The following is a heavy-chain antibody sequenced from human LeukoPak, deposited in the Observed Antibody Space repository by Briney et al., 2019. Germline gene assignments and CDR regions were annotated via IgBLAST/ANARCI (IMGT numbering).Heavy chain of an antibody. CDR2: IIPFFGTA. CDR1: GGTFSSYA. D-gene: IGHD6-6*01. V-gene: IGHV1-69*05. J-gene: IGHJ6*03. Sequence: SVKVSCKASGGTFSSYAISWVRQAPGQGLEWMGGIIPFFGTANYAQKVQGRVTITTDESTSTAYMELSSLRSEDTAVYYCARGIAARPTPYYYYYYYMDVWGKGTTVTVSS. CDR3: ARGIAARPTPYYYYYYYMDV.